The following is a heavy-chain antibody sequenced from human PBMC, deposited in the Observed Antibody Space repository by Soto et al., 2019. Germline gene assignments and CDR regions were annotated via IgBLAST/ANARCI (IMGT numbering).Heavy chain of an antibody. CDR3: ARVVVGYCSGGSCLLYYYYGMDV. V-gene: IGHV4-59*01. J-gene: IGHJ6*02. CDR2: IYYSGST. Sequence: SETLSLTCTVSGGSISSYYWSWIRQPPGKGLEWIGYIYYSGSTNYNPSLKSRVTISVDTSKNQFSLKLSSVTVADTAVYYCARVVVGYCSGGSCLLYYYYGMDVWGQGTTVTVSS. CDR1: GGSISSYY. D-gene: IGHD2-15*01.